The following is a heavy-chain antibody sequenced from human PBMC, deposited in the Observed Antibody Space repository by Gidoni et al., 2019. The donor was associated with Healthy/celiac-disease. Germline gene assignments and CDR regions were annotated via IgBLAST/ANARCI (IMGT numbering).Heavy chain of an antibody. D-gene: IGHD2-15*01. CDR1: GFTFSSYG. CDR2: ISYDGSNK. Sequence: QVQLVESGGGVVEPGRSLRLSCAASGFTFSSYGMHWVRQAPGKGLEWGAVISYDGSNKYYADSVKGRFTISRDNSKNTLYLQMNSLRAEDTAVYYCAKGGRYCSGGSCDSPYYYYYMDVWGKGTTVTVSS. CDR3: AKGGRYCSGGSCDSPYYYYYMDV. J-gene: IGHJ6*03. V-gene: IGHV3-30*18.